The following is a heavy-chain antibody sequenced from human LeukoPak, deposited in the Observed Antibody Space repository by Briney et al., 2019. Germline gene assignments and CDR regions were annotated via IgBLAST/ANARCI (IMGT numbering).Heavy chain of an antibody. J-gene: IGHJ3*02. V-gene: IGHV1-69*04. CDR2: IIPILGIA. CDR3: ARTPSIVVPAAIDGANAFDI. Sequence: VASVKVSCKASGGTFSSYAISWVRQAPGQGLEWMGRIIPILGIANYAQKFQGRVTITADKSTSTAYMELSSLRSEDTAVYYCARTPSIVVPAAIDGANAFDIWGQGTMVTVSS. CDR1: GGTFSSYA. D-gene: IGHD2-2*01.